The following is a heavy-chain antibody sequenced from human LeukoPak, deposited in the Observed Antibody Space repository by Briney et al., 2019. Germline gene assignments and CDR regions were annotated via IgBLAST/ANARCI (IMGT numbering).Heavy chain of an antibody. Sequence: SETLSLTCAVYGGSFSGYYWSWIRQPPGKGLEWIGEINHSGSTNYNPSLKSRVTISVDTSKNQFSLKLSSVTAADTAVYYCARARPRGYSSYPHRPRDAFDIWGQGTMVTVSS. CDR2: INHSGST. V-gene: IGHV4-34*01. CDR1: GGSFSGYY. D-gene: IGHD5-18*01. J-gene: IGHJ3*02. CDR3: ARARPRGYSSYPHRPRDAFDI.